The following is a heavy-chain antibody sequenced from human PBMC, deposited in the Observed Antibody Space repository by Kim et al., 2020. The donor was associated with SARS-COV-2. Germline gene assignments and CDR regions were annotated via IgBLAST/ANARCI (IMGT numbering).Heavy chain of an antibody. CDR1: GGSISSYY. J-gene: IGHJ5*02. Sequence: SETLSLTCTVSGGSISSYYWSWIRQHPGKGLEWIGYIYYSGSTNYNPSLKSRVTISVDTSKNQFSLKLSSVTAADTAVYYCAGYGSGSYYMWGFDPWGQGTLVTVSS. CDR2: IYYSGST. D-gene: IGHD3-10*01. V-gene: IGHV4-59*13. CDR3: AGYGSGSYYMWGFDP.